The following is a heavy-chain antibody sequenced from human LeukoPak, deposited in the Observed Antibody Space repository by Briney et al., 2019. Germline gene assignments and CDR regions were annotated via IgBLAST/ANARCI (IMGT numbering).Heavy chain of an antibody. J-gene: IGHJ6*02. CDR2: ISGSGGST. D-gene: IGHD3-3*01. Sequence: GGSLRLSCAVSGFTFDSCAMTWVRQAPGKGLKWVSAISGSGGSTYYADSVKGRFTISRDNSKKTLYLQMKSLRAEATAIYYCXXXXXXXXXXXXAYYTYYYAMDVWGQGTTVTVSS. CDR1: GFTFDSCA. V-gene: IGHV3-23*01. CDR3: XXXXXXXXXXXXAYYTYYYAMDV.